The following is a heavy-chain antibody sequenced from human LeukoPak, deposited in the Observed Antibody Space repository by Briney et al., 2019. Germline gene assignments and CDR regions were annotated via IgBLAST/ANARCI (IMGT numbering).Heavy chain of an antibody. D-gene: IGHD6-6*01. CDR1: GGSISSYY. J-gene: IGHJ3*02. CDR3: ARRLLGSSKRGAFDI. V-gene: IGHV4-59*08. Sequence: PSETLSLTCTVSGGSISSYYWSWIRQPPGKGLEWIGYVYYSGSTNYNPSLKSRVTISVGTSKNQFSLKLSSVTAADTAVYYCARRLLGSSKRGAFDIWGQGTMVTVSS. CDR2: VYYSGST.